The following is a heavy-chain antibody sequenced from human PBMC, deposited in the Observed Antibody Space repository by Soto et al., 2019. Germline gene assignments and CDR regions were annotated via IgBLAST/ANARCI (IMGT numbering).Heavy chain of an antibody. CDR1: GDSVGNGPYY. V-gene: IGHV4-61*01. Sequence: QVRLQESGPGLVKPSETLSLSCLVSGDSVGNGPYYWSWIRQSPGEGLEWIAYIYYSGSTNVNPSLESRVNISLAMSKNQFFLELRSVTAADAAVYFCARVGSSCHSGGCYYYYGLGVWGQGTTVAISS. CDR3: ARVGSSCHSGGCYYYYGLGV. CDR2: IYYSGST. J-gene: IGHJ6*02. D-gene: IGHD1-26*01.